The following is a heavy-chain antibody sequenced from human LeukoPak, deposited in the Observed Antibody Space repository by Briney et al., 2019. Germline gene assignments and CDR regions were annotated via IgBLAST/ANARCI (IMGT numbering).Heavy chain of an antibody. Sequence: ASVKVSCKASGYTFTSYGISWVRQAPGQGLEWMGWISAYNGNTNYAQKLQGRVTMTTDTSTSTAYMELRSLRSDDTAVYYCAREKPGGLYCSSTSCYYFDAFDIWGQGTMVTVSS. CDR1: GYTFTSYG. V-gene: IGHV1-18*01. J-gene: IGHJ3*02. D-gene: IGHD2-2*01. CDR3: AREKPGGLYCSSTSCYYFDAFDI. CDR2: ISAYNGNT.